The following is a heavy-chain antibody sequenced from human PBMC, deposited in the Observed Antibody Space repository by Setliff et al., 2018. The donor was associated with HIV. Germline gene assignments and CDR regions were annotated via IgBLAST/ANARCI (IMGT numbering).Heavy chain of an antibody. V-gene: IGHV4-39*01. Sequence: TLSLTCRVSGGYVSDSSYYWGWIRQAPGKGLEWIGSMYYTESPYYNPSFINRVTISIDTSKNQFSLSLRSVTAADSAVYYCARQGQLGSEWGQGTLVTVSS. CDR2: MYYTESP. D-gene: IGHD1-1*01. CDR3: ARQGQLGSE. CDR1: GGYVSDSSYY. J-gene: IGHJ4*02.